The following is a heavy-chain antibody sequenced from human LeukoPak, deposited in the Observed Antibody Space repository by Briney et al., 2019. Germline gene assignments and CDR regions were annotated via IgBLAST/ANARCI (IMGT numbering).Heavy chain of an antibody. D-gene: IGHD3-3*01. Sequence: SXXLSLTCTVSGGSISSYYWSGIRQPAGKGLEWIGRIYTSGSTKYNPSLKSRVTISVDTSKNQFSLKLSYVAAAETAVYYCARVLRFLEWSLSWFDPWGQGTLVTVSS. V-gene: IGHV4-4*07. CDR3: ARVLRFLEWSLSWFDP. J-gene: IGHJ5*02. CDR2: IYTSGST. CDR1: GGSISSYY.